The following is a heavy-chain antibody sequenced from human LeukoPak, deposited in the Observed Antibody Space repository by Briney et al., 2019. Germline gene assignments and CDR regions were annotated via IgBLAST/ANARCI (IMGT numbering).Heavy chain of an antibody. CDR1: GYTFTSYG. J-gene: IGHJ4*02. Sequence: GASVKVSCKASGYTFTSYGINWVRQAPGQGLEWMGWISAYNGNTNYAQKLQGRVTMTTDTSTSTAYMELRSLRSDDTAVYYCARDSPIHYYYASGSRPNDYWGQGTLVTVSS. CDR2: ISAYNGNT. D-gene: IGHD3-10*01. V-gene: IGHV1-18*01. CDR3: ARDSPIHYYYASGSRPNDY.